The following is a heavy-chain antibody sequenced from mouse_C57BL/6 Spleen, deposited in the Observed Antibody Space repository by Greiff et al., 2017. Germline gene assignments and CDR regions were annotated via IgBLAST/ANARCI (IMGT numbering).Heavy chain of an antibody. CDR3: AMSNYAAWLAY. J-gene: IGHJ3*01. CDR2: IHPSDSDT. D-gene: IGHD2-5*01. V-gene: IGHV1-74*01. CDR1: GYTFTSYW. Sequence: QVQLQQPGAELVKPGASVKVSCKASGYTFTSYWMHWVKQRPGQGLEWIGRIHPSDSDTNYNQKFKGKATLTVDKSSSTAYMQLSSLTSEDSAVYYCAMSNYAAWLAYWGQGTLVTVSA.